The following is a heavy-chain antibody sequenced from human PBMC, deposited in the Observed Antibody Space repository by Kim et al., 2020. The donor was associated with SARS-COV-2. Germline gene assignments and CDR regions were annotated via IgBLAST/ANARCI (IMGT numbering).Heavy chain of an antibody. CDR3: VKGSTRFPF. Sequence: GGSLRLSCAPSGFTFSSYGMSWVRQAPGKGLEWVSLISDSGGSTYYADSVKGRFTISRDNSKNTLYLQMNSLRVEDMAVYYCVKGSTRFPFWGQGTLVTVSS. CDR1: GFTFSSYG. V-gene: IGHV3-23*01. CDR2: ISDSGGST. J-gene: IGHJ4*02. D-gene: IGHD2-2*01.